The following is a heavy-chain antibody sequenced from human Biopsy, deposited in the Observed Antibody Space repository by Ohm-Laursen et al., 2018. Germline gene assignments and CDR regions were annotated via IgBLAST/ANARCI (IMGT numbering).Heavy chain of an antibody. J-gene: IGHJ4*02. D-gene: IGHD4-23*01. CDR3: ARGSNDFGGLYFPR. CDR2: ISYTGYT. CDR1: GGSFTGHY. V-gene: IGHV4-59*11. Sequence: SETLSLTWTVSGGSFTGHYWSWIRQPPGKGLEWIGHISYTGYTSYNASLKSRVTISVDTSGNHFSLRLSSLTAADTAVYYCARGSNDFGGLYFPRWGQGTLLTVSS.